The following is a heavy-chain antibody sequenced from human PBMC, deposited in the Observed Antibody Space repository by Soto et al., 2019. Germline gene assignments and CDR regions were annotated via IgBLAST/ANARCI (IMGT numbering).Heavy chain of an antibody. CDR3: ARDCIVGVGCMLWRPEPNYYYYGMDV. CDR2: IYYSGST. V-gene: IGHV4-61*01. J-gene: IGHJ6*02. D-gene: IGHD2-8*01. Sequence: PSETLSLTCTVSGGSVSSGSYYWSWIRQPPGKGLEWIGYIYYSGSTNYNPSLKSRVTISVDTSKNQFSLKLSSVTAADTAVYYCARDCIVGVGCMLWRPEPNYYYYGMDVWGQGTTVTVSS. CDR1: GGSVSSGSYY.